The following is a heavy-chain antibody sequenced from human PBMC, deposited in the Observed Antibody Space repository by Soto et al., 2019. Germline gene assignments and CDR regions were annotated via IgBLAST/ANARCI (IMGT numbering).Heavy chain of an antibody. CDR1: GGSFSGYY. J-gene: IGHJ4*02. D-gene: IGHD4-4*01. CDR2: INHSGST. CDR3: ARVMVTVTTTPAGGQNSNYFDY. V-gene: IGHV4-34*01. Sequence: SETLSLTCAVYGGSFSGYYWSWIRQPPGKGLEWIGEINHSGSTNYNPSLKSRVTISVDTSKNQFSLKLSSVTAADTAVYYCARVMVTVTTTPAGGQNSNYFDYWGQGTLVTVSS.